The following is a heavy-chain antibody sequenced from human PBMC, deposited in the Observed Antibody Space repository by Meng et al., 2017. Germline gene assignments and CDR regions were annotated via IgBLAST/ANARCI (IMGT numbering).Heavy chain of an antibody. CDR3: ARGGYSSGWPYFDY. V-gene: IGHV3-33*01. D-gene: IGHD6-19*01. Sequence: VHAGESGGGVVRPGVSLRLSRAASGFTFSSYGMHWVRQAPGKGLEWVAVIWYDGSNKYYADSVKGRFTISRDNSKNTLYLQMNSLRAEDTAVYYCARGGYSSGWPYFDYWGQGTLVTVSS. J-gene: IGHJ4*02. CDR2: IWYDGSNK. CDR1: GFTFSSYG.